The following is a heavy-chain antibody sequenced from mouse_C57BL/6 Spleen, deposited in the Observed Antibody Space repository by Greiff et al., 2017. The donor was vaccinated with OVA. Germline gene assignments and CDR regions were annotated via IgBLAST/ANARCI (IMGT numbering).Heavy chain of an antibody. Sequence: VKLMESGPGLVAPSQSLSITCTVSGFSLTSYGVHWVRQPPGKGLEWLVVIWSDGSTTYNSALKSRLSISKDNSKSQVFLKMNSLQTDDTAMYYCARHYGVYYAMDYWGQETSVTVSS. CDR1: GFSLTSYG. CDR3: ARHYGVYYAMDY. V-gene: IGHV2-6-1*01. D-gene: IGHD2-13*01. J-gene: IGHJ4*01. CDR2: IWSDGST.